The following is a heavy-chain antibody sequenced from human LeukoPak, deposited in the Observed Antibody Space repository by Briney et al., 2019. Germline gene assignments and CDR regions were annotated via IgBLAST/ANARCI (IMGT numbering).Heavy chain of an antibody. Sequence: KPSETLSLTCTVSGYSISSGYYWGWIRQPPGKGLEWIGSFYHSVSTYYNPSLKSRVSISVDTSKNQFSLKQSSVTAADTAVYYCARSPVLDAFDIWGQGTMVTVSS. CDR2: FYHSVST. J-gene: IGHJ3*02. V-gene: IGHV4-38-2*02. CDR3: ARSPVLDAFDI. CDR1: GYSISSGYY.